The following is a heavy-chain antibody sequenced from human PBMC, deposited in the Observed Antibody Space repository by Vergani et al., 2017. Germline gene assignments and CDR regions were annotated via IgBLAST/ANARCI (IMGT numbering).Heavy chain of an antibody. J-gene: IGHJ6*02. CDR3: AKDRVVVAATPYYYYGMDV. CDR1: VFTFSSYA. V-gene: IGHV3-23*01. D-gene: IGHD2-15*01. Sequence: EVQLLESGGGLVQPGGSLRLSFAASVFTFSSYAMSWVRQAPGKGLELVSAISGSGGSTYYADSVKGRFTISRDNSKNTLYLQMNSLRAEDTAVYYCAKDRVVVAATPYYYYGMDVWGQGTTVTVSS. CDR2: ISGSGGST.